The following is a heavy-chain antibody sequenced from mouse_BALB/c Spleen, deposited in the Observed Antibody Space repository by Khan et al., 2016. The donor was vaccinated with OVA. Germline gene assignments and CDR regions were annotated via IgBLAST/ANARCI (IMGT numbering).Heavy chain of an antibody. CDR1: GYSLTRYG. Sequence: VQLVESGPGLVAPSQSLSITCTVYGYSLTRYGVHWVRQPPGKGLEWLGLIWAGGSTNYKWALMSRLSISIDNSKSVVFLIVNSLQPYDTALYYFARSKNLARYWRQGTTLTVSS. CDR2: IWAGGST. D-gene: IGHD3-1*01. J-gene: IGHJ2*01. CDR3: ARSKNLARY. V-gene: IGHV2-9*02.